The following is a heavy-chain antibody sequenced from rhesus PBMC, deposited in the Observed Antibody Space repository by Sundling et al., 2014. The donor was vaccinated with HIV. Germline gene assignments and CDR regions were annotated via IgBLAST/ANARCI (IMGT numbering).Heavy chain of an antibody. CDR2: ISGRSGNT. D-gene: IGHD6-31*01. Sequence: QVQLQESGPGLVKPSETLSLTCAVSGHSISSGYYWGWIRQTPGKGLEYIGYISGRSGNTYYNPSLKSRITISTDTSKIHFSLKLSSVTAADTAVYYCVRDKYSSGWSYCFEFWGQGVLVSVSS. CDR1: GHSISSGYY. CDR3: VRDKYSSGWSYCFEF. V-gene: IGHV4-99*02. J-gene: IGHJ4*01.